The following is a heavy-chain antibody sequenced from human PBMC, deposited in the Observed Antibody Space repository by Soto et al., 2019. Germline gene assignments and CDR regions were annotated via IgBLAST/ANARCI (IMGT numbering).Heavy chain of an antibody. J-gene: IGHJ5*02. D-gene: IGHD3-3*01. CDR1: GGSISSSSYY. CDR2: IYHSGST. CDR3: ASGTEYYDFWSGYYA. V-gene: IGHV4-39*01. Sequence: PSETLSLTCTVSGGSISSSSYYWGWIRQPPGKGLEWIGSIYHSGSTYYNPSLKSRVTISVDTSKNQFSLKLSSVTAADTAVYYCASGTEYYDFWSGYYAWGQGTLVTVSS.